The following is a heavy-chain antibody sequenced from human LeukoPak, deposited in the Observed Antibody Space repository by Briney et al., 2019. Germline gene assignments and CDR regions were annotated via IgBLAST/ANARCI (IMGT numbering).Heavy chain of an antibody. CDR3: ARDSSSWSRIHFDY. CDR1: AFTFSTYW. J-gene: IGHJ4*02. CDR2: IKQDGSDK. Sequence: PGGSLRLSCEASAFTFSTYWMTWVRQAPGKGLEWVANIKQDGSDKYYVDSVKGRFTISRDNAKNSLYLQMNSLRAEDTAVYYCARDSSSWSRIHFDYWGQGTLVTVSS. V-gene: IGHV3-7*01. D-gene: IGHD6-13*01.